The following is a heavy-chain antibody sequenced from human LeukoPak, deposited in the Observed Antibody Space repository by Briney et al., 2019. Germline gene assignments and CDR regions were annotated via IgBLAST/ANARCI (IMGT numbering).Heavy chain of an antibody. V-gene: IGHV3-21*01. CDR3: ARGVNSGSYLVAFDI. Sequence: GGSLRLSYAASGFTFSSYSMNWVRQAPGKGLEWVSSISSSSSYIYYADSVKGRFTISRDNAKNSLYLQMNSLRAEDTAVYYCARGVNSGSYLVAFDIWGQGTMVTVSS. CDR2: ISSSSSYI. CDR1: GFTFSSYS. J-gene: IGHJ3*02. D-gene: IGHD1-26*01.